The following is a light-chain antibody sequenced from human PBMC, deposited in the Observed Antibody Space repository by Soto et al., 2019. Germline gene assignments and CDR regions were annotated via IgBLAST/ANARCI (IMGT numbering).Light chain of an antibody. Sequence: QSALTQPPSVSGSPGQSVTISCTGTSSDVGSYNRVSWYQQPPGTAPKLMIYEVSNRPSGVPDRFSGSKSGNTASLTSSGLQAEDDADYYCSSYTSSSTHYVFGTGTKLTVL. J-gene: IGLJ1*01. CDR1: SSDVGSYNR. V-gene: IGLV2-18*02. CDR3: SSYTSSSTHYV. CDR2: EVS.